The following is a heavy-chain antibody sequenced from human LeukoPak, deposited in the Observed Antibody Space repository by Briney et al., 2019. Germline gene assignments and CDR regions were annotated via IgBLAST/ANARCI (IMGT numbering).Heavy chain of an antibody. V-gene: IGHV3-53*01. CDR2: IYSGGST. CDR3: AKTYDY. J-gene: IGHJ4*02. CDR1: GFTVSSIY. Sequence: GGSLRLSCAASGFTVSSIYMSWVRQPPGEGLEWVSVIYSGGSTYYADSVKGRFTISRDNSKNTLYLQMNSLRAEDTAVYYCAKTYDYWGQGTLVTVSS.